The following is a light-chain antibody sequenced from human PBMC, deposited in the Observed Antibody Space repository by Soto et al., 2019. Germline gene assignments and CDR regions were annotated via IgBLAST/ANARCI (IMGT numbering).Light chain of an antibody. V-gene: IGKV3-15*01. J-gene: IGKJ5*01. Sequence: EIVMTPSPATLSVSPGERVTLSCRASQSVSSNLAWYQQKPGQAPRLLIYGASTRATGIPARFSGSGSGTEFTLTISSLQSEDFAVYYCQQRSNWPPSITFGQGTRLEN. CDR2: GAS. CDR1: QSVSSN. CDR3: QQRSNWPPSIT.